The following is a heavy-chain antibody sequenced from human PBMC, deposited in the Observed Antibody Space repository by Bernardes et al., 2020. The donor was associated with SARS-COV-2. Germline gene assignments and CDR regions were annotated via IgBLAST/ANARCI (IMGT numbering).Heavy chain of an antibody. Sequence: SETLSLTCVVSGGSFGGSYWNWIRQPPGQGLEWIGEINHDGSTKYNPSLKSRVTISLDTSKNQFSLELTSVTAADTAVYYCAREPRAWNLWYGLDVWGPGTTVTVSS. J-gene: IGHJ6*02. CDR3: AREPRAWNLWYGLDV. V-gene: IGHV4-34*01. D-gene: IGHD1-1*01. CDR2: INHDGST. CDR1: GGSFGGSY.